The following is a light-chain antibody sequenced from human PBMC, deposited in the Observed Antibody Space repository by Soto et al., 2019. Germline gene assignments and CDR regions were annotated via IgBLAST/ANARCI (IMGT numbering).Light chain of an antibody. V-gene: IGLV2-14*01. J-gene: IGLJ1*01. CDR2: DVS. Sequence: QSVLTQPASVSGSPGQSSTISCPGTSSDIGGYNYVSWYQQHPGKVPKLMIYDVSNRPSGVSDRFSGSKSGNTASLTISGLQAEDEADYYCSSYTRSSTHVFGTGTKVTVL. CDR3: SSYTRSSTHV. CDR1: SSDIGGYNY.